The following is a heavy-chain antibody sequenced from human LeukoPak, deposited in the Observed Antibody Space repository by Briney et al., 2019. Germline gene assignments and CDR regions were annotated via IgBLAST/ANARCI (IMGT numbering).Heavy chain of an antibody. V-gene: IGHV4-34*01. D-gene: IGHD6-6*01. J-gene: IGHJ4*02. CDR1: GGPFSGYF. CDR2: ISHTGST. Sequence: SETLSLTCTVYGGPFSGYFWTWIRQPPGKGLEWIGEISHTGSTNYNPSLKSRVTISVDTSKNQFSLKLNSMTVADTAVYYCARGDVAARLQTWGQGTLVTVSS. CDR3: ARGDVAARLQT.